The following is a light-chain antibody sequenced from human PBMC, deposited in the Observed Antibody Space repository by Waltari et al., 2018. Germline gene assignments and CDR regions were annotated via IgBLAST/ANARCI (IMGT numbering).Light chain of an antibody. Sequence: QSVLTQPPSASGTPGQRVTISCSGSSSNIGNNYVYWYQQPPGTAPKLLIYRNNPRPSWGPDRFSGSKSGTSASLAISGLRSEDEADYYCAAWDDSLSGAVFGGGTQLTVL. CDR3: AAWDDSLSGAV. J-gene: IGLJ7*01. CDR2: RNN. V-gene: IGLV1-47*01. CDR1: SSNIGNNY.